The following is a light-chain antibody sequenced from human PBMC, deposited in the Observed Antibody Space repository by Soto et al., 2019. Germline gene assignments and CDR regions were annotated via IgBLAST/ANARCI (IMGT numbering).Light chain of an antibody. V-gene: IGKV1-5*03. J-gene: IGKJ1*01. CDR3: QQYNDNWT. CDR2: KAS. CDR1: QSISSW. Sequence: DIQMTQSPSTLSAPVGDRVTITCRASQSISSWLAWNQQKPGKAPKLLIYKASTLQSGVPSRFSGSGSGTEFTVAISSLQPDDSATYYCQQYNDNWTFGQGTKVEIK.